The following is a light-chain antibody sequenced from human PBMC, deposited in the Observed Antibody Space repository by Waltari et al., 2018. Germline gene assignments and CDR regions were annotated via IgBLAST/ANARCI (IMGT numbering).Light chain of an antibody. CDR2: GAS. CDR1: ESVGSA. V-gene: IGKV3-15*01. J-gene: IGKJ1*01. Sequence: EVVLTQSPVTLSLSPGESATLSCRASESVGSALAWYQQRPGQPPRLLIYGASTRATGIPARFSGSGSGTEFTLTISSLQSEDFAVYYCQQYNYWRTFGQGTKVEIK. CDR3: QQYNYWRT.